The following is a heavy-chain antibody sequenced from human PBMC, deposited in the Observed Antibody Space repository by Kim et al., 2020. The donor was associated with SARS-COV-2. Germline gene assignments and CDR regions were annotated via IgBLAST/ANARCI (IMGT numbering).Heavy chain of an antibody. Sequence: SETLSLTCTVSGGFLNSYYWNWVRQSPGKRLEWIGHIYVNGTTNYKPSLKSRVSISAGTSKSQISLNLTSVTAADTAVYYCARSTRGRYTGGWEPFDSWGQGILVTVSS. CDR2: IYVNGTT. CDR1: GGFLNSYY. D-gene: IGHD6-19*01. J-gene: IGHJ4*02. CDR3: ARSTRGRYTGGWEPFDS. V-gene: IGHV4-59*01.